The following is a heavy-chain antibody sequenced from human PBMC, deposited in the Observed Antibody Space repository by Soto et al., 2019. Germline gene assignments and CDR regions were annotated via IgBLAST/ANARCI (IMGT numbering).Heavy chain of an antibody. J-gene: IGHJ2*01. D-gene: IGHD2-21*02. Sequence: QVQLVQSGAEVKKPGSSVTVSCKASGGTFSSYTISWLRQAPGQGLEWMGGIIPILGKVNYAHKFQGRVTITAKESTSTAYMELSSLRSEDTAVYYCARGNHRWRQSWYFDLWGRGTLVTVSS. V-gene: IGHV1-69*16. CDR2: IIPILGKV. CDR3: ARGNHRWRQSWYFDL. CDR1: GGTFSSYT.